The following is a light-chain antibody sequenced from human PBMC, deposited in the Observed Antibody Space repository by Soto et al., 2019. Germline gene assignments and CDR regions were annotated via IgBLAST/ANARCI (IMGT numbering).Light chain of an antibody. CDR1: SSNIGAGYD. Sequence: QSALTQPPSVSGAPGQRVTFSCTGSSSNIGAGYDVHWYQQIPGTAPKLLIYLNNNRPSGVPDRLSGSKSGTSASLAITGLQAEDEADYYCQSYDSSLSAWVFGGGTKVTVL. V-gene: IGLV1-40*01. CDR3: QSYDSSLSAWV. CDR2: LNN. J-gene: IGLJ3*02.